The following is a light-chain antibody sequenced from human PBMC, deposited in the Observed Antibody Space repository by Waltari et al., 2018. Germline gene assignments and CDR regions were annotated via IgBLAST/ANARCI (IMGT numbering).Light chain of an antibody. V-gene: IGKV3-11*01. Sequence: EIVLTQSPATLSLSSGERATLTCRASQSVGSQLVCYHQRPGQAPRLLIYDSTNTATGIPARFSGSGSATDFSLSISSLEPEDFGVYYCQQRSNWPIVFGQGTRLEIK. CDR1: QSVGSQ. J-gene: IGKJ5*01. CDR3: QQRSNWPIV. CDR2: DST.